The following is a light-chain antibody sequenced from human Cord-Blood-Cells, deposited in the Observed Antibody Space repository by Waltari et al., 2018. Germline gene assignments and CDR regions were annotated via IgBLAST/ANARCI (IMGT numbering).Light chain of an antibody. CDR3: GTWDSSLSAGV. CDR2: DNN. J-gene: IGLJ2*01. Sequence: QSVLTQPPSVSAAPGQKVTISCSGSSSNIGNNYVSWYQQLPGTAPKLLIYDNNTRPSGIPDRFSCSKSGTSATLGITGLQTGDEADYYCGTWDSSLSAGVFGGGTKLTVL. V-gene: IGLV1-51*01. CDR1: SSNIGNNY.